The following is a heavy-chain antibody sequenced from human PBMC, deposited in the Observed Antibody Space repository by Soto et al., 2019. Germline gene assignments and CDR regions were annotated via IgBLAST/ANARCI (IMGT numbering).Heavy chain of an antibody. CDR1: GYTFTGYY. CDR2: ISPKSGGT. D-gene: IGHD1-26*01. J-gene: IGHJ4*02. Sequence: VQLVQSGAEVKESGASVKVSCKASGYTFTGYYIHWVRQAPGQGLEWVGEISPKSGGTRYAQKFQGRVTMPKDTSITTVYMALSNLSPDDTAVYYCGRGRSGELGVFYWGQGTLVAVHS. CDR3: GRGRSGELGVFY. V-gene: IGHV1-2*02.